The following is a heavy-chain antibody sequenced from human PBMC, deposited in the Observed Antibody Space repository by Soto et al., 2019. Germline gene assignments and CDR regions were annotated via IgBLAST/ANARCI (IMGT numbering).Heavy chain of an antibody. CDR2: IDPSDSYT. CDR1: GYSFTSYW. D-gene: IGHD6-13*01. Sequence: PGESLKISCMGSGYSFTSYWISWVRQMPGKGLEWMGRIDPSDSYTNYSPSFQGHVTISADKSISTAYLQWSSLKASDTAMYYCARHRAAAAGTEWFDPWGQGTLVTASS. J-gene: IGHJ5*02. V-gene: IGHV5-10-1*01. CDR3: ARHRAAAAGTEWFDP.